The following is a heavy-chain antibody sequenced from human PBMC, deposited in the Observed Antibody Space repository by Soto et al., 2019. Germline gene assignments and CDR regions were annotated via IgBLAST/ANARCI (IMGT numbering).Heavy chain of an antibody. CDR2: IRSKAYGGTT. J-gene: IGHJ6*02. V-gene: IGHV3-49*03. CDR3: TRDRYDILTGPYYYGMDV. CDR1: GFTFGDYA. D-gene: IGHD3-9*01. Sequence: GGSLRLSCTASGFTFGDYAMSWFRQAPGKGLEWVGFIRSKAYGGTTEYAASVKGRFTISRDDSKSIAYLQMNSLKTEDTAVYYCTRDRYDILTGPYYYGMDVWGQGTTVTVSS.